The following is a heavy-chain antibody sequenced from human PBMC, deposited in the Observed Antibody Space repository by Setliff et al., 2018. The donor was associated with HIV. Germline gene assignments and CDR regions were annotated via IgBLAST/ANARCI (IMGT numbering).Heavy chain of an antibody. Sequence: ASVKVSCKASGYTFTGNYIHWVRQAPGQGLEWMGWINPNSGDTNYAQKFQGRVTMTSDTSTRTVYMELSSLTSDDTAVYFCARVLSVTMIRGAHGYWGQGTLVTVSS. CDR1: GYTFTGNY. CDR3: ARVLSVTMIRGAHGY. J-gene: IGHJ4*02. CDR2: INPNSGDT. D-gene: IGHD3-10*01. V-gene: IGHV1-2*02.